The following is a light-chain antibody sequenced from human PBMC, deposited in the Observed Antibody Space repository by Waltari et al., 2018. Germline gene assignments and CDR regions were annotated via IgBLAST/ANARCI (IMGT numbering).Light chain of an antibody. CDR1: QGISTY. J-gene: IGKJ4*01. V-gene: IGKV1-9*01. CDR3: QQLNSYPLT. CDR2: SAS. Sequence: DIQLTQSPSFLSASVRDRVTITCRASQGISTYLAWYQQKPGKAPKLLIYSASSLQSGVPSRFSGSGSVTEFSLTISSLQAEDFATYYCQQLNSYPLTFGGGTKVEIK.